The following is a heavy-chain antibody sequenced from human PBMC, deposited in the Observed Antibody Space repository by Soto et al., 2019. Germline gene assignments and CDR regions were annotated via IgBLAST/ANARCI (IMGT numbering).Heavy chain of an antibody. V-gene: IGHV3-7*01. CDR3: VRLVWIEDTSVYFDF. CDR2: IKQDGSDN. J-gene: IGHJ4*02. D-gene: IGHD2-2*03. Sequence: GGSLRLSCAASEFAFSRYWMSWLRQAPGKGMEWVASIKQDGSDNHYVESVKGRFTISRDEANDSLSLELNHLQGHDTAVDFCVRLVWIEDTSVYFDFGGQETLVNVSS. CDR1: EFAFSRYW.